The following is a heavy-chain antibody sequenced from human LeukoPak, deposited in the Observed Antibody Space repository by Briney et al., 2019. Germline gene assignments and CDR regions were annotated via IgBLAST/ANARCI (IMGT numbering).Heavy chain of an antibody. D-gene: IGHD3-22*01. V-gene: IGHV3-30*04. CDR2: ISYDGSNK. CDR3: ARDPYYYDSSGPTQFDY. Sequence: GGSLRLSCAASGFTFSSYAMHWVRQAPGKGLEWVAVISYDGSNKYYADSVKGRFTISRDNSKNTLYLQMNSLRAEDTAVYYCARDPYYYDSSGPTQFDYWGQGTLVTVSS. J-gene: IGHJ4*02. CDR1: GFTFSSYA.